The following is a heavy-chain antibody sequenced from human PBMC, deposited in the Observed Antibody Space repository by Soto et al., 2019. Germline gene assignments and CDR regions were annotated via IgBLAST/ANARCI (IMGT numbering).Heavy chain of an antibody. D-gene: IGHD3-22*01. Sequence: EVQLVESGGGLVQPGGSLRLSCAASGFTFRSYSMNWVRQAPGKGLEWVSYISSSSSTIYYADSVKGRFTISRDNDKNSLYLQMNSLRDEDTAVYYCARDYYDSSGYFFGAYYFDYWGQGTLVTVSS. V-gene: IGHV3-48*02. CDR3: ARDYYDSSGYFFGAYYFDY. J-gene: IGHJ4*02. CDR2: ISSSSSTI. CDR1: GFTFRSYS.